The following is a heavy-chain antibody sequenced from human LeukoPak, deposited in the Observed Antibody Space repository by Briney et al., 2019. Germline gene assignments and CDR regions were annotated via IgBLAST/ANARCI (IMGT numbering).Heavy chain of an antibody. D-gene: IGHD6-19*01. J-gene: IGHJ3*02. CDR1: GFSFSTYA. CDR3: ARDRPPQWLVLNGDAFDI. CDR2: ISYDGSNK. Sequence: PGRSLRLSCAASGFSFSTYAMHWVRQAPGRGLEWVAVISYDGSNKYYADSVKGRFTISRDNSKTTLYLQMNSLGTEDTAVYYCARDRPPQWLVLNGDAFDIWGQGTMVTVSS. V-gene: IGHV3-30-3*01.